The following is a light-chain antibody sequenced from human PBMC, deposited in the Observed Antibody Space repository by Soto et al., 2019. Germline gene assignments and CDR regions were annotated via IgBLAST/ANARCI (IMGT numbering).Light chain of an antibody. V-gene: IGLV1-40*01. Sequence: VLTQPPSVSGAPGQRVTISCTGSSSKIGAGYDVHWYQQLPGTAPKLLIYGNSNRPSGVPDRFSGSKSGTSASLAITGLQAEDEADYYCQSYDSSLSAVVFGGGT. J-gene: IGLJ2*01. CDR1: SSKIGAGYD. CDR2: GNS. CDR3: QSYDSSLSAVV.